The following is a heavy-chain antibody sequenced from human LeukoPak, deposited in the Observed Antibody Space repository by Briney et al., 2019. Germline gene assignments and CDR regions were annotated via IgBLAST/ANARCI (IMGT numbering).Heavy chain of an antibody. D-gene: IGHD3-3*01. CDR2: IKQDGSEK. J-gene: IGHJ4*02. V-gene: IGHV3-7*01. Sequence: GGSLRLSCAASGFTFSSYWMSWVRQAPGKGREWVANIKQDGSEKYYVDSVKGRFTISRDNAKNSLYLQMNSLRAEDTAVYYCARDSSDTYYDFWSGYPDYWGQGTLVTVSS. CDR1: GFTFSSYW. CDR3: ARDSSDTYYDFWSGYPDY.